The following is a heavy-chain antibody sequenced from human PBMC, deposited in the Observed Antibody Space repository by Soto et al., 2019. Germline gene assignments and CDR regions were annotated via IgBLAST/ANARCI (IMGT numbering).Heavy chain of an antibody. D-gene: IGHD6-13*01. CDR1: GFTFSNYA. CDR3: TKDWQPDS. CDR2: INTSGGNT. J-gene: IGHJ5*01. V-gene: IGHV3-23*01. Sequence: EVQLLESGGGLVQPGGSLRLSCAASGFTFSNYAMTWVRQAPGKGLECVSTINTSGGNTHYADSVKGRFSVSRDNAKNTLSLQMNSLRADDTAVYYCTKDWQPDSWGQGTLVTVSS.